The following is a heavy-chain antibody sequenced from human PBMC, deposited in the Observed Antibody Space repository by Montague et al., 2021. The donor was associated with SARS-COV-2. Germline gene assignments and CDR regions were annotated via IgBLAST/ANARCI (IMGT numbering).Heavy chain of an antibody. J-gene: IGHJ3*02. CDR3: AKYVAIKHDFWSGYRYDAFDI. D-gene: IGHD3-3*01. CDR1: GFTFSSYA. CDR2: ISSGGSST. V-gene: IGHV3-23*03. Sequence: SRSLSLSASGFTFSSYAMNWVRQAPGKGLEWVSVISSGGSSTYYADSVKGRFTISRDNSTNTLYLQMNSLRAEDTAVYYCAKYVAIKHDFWSGYRYDAFDIWGQGTMVTVSS.